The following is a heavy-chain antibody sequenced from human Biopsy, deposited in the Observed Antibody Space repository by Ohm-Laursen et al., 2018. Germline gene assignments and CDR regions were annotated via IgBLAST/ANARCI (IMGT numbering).Heavy chain of an antibody. CDR2: INPSGGST. V-gene: IGHV1-46*01. CDR1: GYTFITYY. Sequence: ASVKVSCKAFGYTFITYYVNWVRQAPGQGLEWMGKINPSGGSTSYAQKFQGRVTMTRGTSTTTVYMELSSLRSEDTAVYYCARDRIGGRGDPPDHWGQGTLVTVSS. CDR3: ARDRIGGRGDPPDH. J-gene: IGHJ4*02. D-gene: IGHD3-10*01.